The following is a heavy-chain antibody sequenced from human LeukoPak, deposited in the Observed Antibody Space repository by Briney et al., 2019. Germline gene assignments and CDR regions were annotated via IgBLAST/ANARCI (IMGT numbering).Heavy chain of an antibody. CDR3: ARARAYYYESSLLFDY. J-gene: IGHJ4*02. CDR2: ISSSGTTI. Sequence: KPGGSLTLSCAAYGVTFSDYYMSWIRQAPGKGLEWVSYISSSGTTIYYADSVKGRFTISRDNAKNSLYLQMNSLRAEETAVYYCARARAYYYESSLLFDYWGQGTLVTVSS. V-gene: IGHV3-11*04. D-gene: IGHD3-22*01. CDR1: GVTFSDYY.